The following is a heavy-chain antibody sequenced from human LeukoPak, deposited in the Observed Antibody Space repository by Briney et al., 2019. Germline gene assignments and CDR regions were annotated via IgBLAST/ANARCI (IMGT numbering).Heavy chain of an antibody. J-gene: IGHJ4*02. V-gene: IGHV3-53*01. CDR2: IYSGGST. CDR1: GGSISSGGYY. Sequence: ETLSLTCTVSGGSISSGGYYWSWVRQAPGKGLEWVSIIYSGGSTYYADSVKGRFTISRDNSKNTLYLQMSSLRAEDTAVYYCASSSSWYYSDYWGQGTLVTVSS. CDR3: ASSSSWYYSDY. D-gene: IGHD6-13*01.